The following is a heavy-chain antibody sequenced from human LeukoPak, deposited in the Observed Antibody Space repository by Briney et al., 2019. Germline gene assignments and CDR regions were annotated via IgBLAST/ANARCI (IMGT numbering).Heavy chain of an antibody. V-gene: IGHV3-7*01. J-gene: IGHJ4*02. CDR3: ARDWGSFDY. Sequence: SGGSLRLSCAASGFTFGSYWMSWVRQAPGKGLEWVANIKQDGSEKYYVDSVKGRFTISRDNAKNSLYLQMNSLRAEDTAVYYCARDWGSFDYWGQGTLVTVSS. CDR1: GFTFGSYW. CDR2: IKQDGSEK. D-gene: IGHD3-16*01.